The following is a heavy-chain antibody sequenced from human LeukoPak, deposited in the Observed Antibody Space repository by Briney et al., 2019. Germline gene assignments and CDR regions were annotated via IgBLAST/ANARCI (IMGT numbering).Heavy chain of an antibody. CDR1: GYTFTGYY. D-gene: IGHD6-13*01. Sequence: ASVKVSCKASGYTFTGYYMHWVRQAPGQGLEWMGWINPNSGGTNYAQKFQGRVTMTRDTSISTAYMELSRLRSDDTAVYYCARDTGRIAAAGTVDESEGLFDYWGRGTLVTVSS. CDR2: INPNSGGT. J-gene: IGHJ4*02. V-gene: IGHV1-2*02. CDR3: ARDTGRIAAAGTVDESEGLFDY.